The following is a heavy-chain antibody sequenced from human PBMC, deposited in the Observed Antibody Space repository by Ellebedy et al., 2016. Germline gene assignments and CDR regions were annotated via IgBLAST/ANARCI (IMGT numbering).Heavy chain of an antibody. CDR1: GYTFTSYG. CDR2: ISAYNGNT. CDR3: ARGPPIAVAGDKFDP. Sequence: ASVKVSCKASGYTFTSYGISWVRQAPGQGLEWMGWISAYNGNTNYAQKLQGRVTMTTDTSTSTAYMELRSLRSDDTAVYYCARGPPIAVAGDKFDPWGQGTLVTVSS. J-gene: IGHJ5*02. D-gene: IGHD6-19*01. V-gene: IGHV1-18*01.